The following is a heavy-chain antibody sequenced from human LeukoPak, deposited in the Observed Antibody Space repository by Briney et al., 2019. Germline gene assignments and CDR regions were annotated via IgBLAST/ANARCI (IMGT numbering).Heavy chain of an antibody. CDR1: GFTFSSYG. CDR3: ARVLRYCSGGNCYSGGLGYMDV. V-gene: IGHV3-30*03. D-gene: IGHD2-15*01. J-gene: IGHJ6*03. CDR2: ISYDGSNK. Sequence: GGSLRLSCAASGFTFSSYGMHWVRQAPGKGLEWVAVISYDGSNKYYADSVKGRFTISRDNSKNTLFLQMNSLRAEDTAVYYCARVLRYCSGGNCYSGGLGYMDVWGKGTTVTISS.